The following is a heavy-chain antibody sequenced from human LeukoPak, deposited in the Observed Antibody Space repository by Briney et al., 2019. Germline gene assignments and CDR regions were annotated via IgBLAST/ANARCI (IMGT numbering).Heavy chain of an antibody. Sequence: GGSLRLSCAASRFTFSSYAMHWVRQAPGKGLEWVAVISYDGGNKYYADSVKGRFTISRDNPKNTLYLQMNSLRAEDTAVYYCAREVDYYDTSDYFPLGYWGQGTLVTVSS. D-gene: IGHD3-22*01. CDR1: RFTFSSYA. V-gene: IGHV3-30*04. J-gene: IGHJ4*02. CDR2: ISYDGGNK. CDR3: AREVDYYDTSDYFPLGY.